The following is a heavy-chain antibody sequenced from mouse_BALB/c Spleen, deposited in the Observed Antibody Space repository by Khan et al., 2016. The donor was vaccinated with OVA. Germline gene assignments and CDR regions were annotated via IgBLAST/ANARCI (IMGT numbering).Heavy chain of an antibody. D-gene: IGHD2-10*01. V-gene: IGHV2-6-7*01. CDR1: GFSLTGYG. CDR3: ARAYYGNYRESMDY. J-gene: IGHJ4*01. CDR2: IWGDGST. Sequence: QVQLKESGPGLVAPSQSLSITCTASGFSLTGYGVNWVRQPPGKGLEWLGMIWGDGSTDYNSALKSRLSIIKDKTKCQVFLKMNSLQTDDTSRYYCARAYYGNYRESMDYWGQGTSVTVSS.